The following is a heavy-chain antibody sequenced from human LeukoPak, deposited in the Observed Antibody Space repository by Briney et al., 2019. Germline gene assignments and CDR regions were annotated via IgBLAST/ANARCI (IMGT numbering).Heavy chain of an antibody. CDR1: GIIFSTYS. J-gene: IGHJ3*02. Sequence: GGSLRLSCAASGIIFSTYSMNWVRQAPGKGLEWVSSIYSAGAIHYAESVKGRFTISRDNSKNTLYLQMNSLRAEDMAVYYCARIEWERLGRAFDIWGQGTMVTVSS. CDR2: IYSAGAI. CDR3: ARIEWERLGRAFDI. D-gene: IGHD1-26*01. V-gene: IGHV3-53*01.